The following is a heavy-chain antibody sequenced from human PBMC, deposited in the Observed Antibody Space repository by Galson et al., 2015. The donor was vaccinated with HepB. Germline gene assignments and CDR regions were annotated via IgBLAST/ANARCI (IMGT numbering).Heavy chain of an antibody. CDR1: AFVFSSRG. V-gene: IGHV3-48*01. CDR2: ISPGSDIT. J-gene: IGHJ4*02. CDR3: ARVGGPRVATMYFDY. Sequence: SLRLSCAASAFVFSSRGMIWVRQAPGKGLEWVSYISPGSDITRYVDSVKGRFTISRDNVKNSLYLQMNSLRAEDTAVYHCARVGGPRVATMYFDYWGQGTPVTVSS. D-gene: IGHD5-12*01.